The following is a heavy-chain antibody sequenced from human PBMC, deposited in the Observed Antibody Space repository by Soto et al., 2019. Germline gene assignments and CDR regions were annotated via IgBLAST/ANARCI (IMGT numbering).Heavy chain of an antibody. CDR1: GYTFTGYY. D-gene: IGHD1-26*01. V-gene: IGHV1-2*04. Sequence: ASVKVSCKASGYTFTGYYMHWVRQAPGQGLEWMGWINPNSGDTDYAQKFQGWVTMTRDTSISTAYMELSRLSPDDTAVYYCATQRSEWDLSFDFWGQGTLVTVAS. J-gene: IGHJ4*02. CDR2: INPNSGDT. CDR3: ATQRSEWDLSFDF.